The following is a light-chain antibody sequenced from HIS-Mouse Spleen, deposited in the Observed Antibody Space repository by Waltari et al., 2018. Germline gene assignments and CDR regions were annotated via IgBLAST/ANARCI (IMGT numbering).Light chain of an antibody. V-gene: IGLV2-23*01. CDR2: EGS. CDR1: SSDVGRYNL. Sequence: GQSITISCTGTSSDVGRYNLVSWYQQPPGKAPKLMIYEGSKRPSGVSNRFSGSKSGNTASLTISGLQAEDEADYYCCSYAGSSTLVFGGGTKLTVL. J-gene: IGLJ2*01. CDR3: CSYAGSSTLV.